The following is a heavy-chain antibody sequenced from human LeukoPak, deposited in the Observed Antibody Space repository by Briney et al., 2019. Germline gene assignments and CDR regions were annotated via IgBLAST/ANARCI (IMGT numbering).Heavy chain of an antibody. CDR2: IIPIFGTA. CDR1: GYTFTSYG. V-gene: IGHV1-69*01. J-gene: IGHJ5*02. CDR3: ASSHSSSSYWFDP. Sequence: GASVKVSCKASGYTFTSYGISWVRQAPGQGLEWMGGIIPIFGTANYAQKFQGRVTITADESTSTAYMELSSLRSEDTAVYYCASSHSSSSYWFDPWGQGTLVTVSS. D-gene: IGHD6-6*01.